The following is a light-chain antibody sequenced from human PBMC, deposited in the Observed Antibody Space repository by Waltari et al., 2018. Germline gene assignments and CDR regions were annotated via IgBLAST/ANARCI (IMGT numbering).Light chain of an antibody. J-gene: IGKJ1*01. CDR2: AAS. CDR3: QQTYSTPRT. Sequence: DIQMTQSPASLSASVGDRVTITCRANQRISIYLVWYQHKPGKAPKVLITAASSLQGGVPSRFSGTGSGTDFTLTISSLQPEDFATYYCQQTYSTPRTFGQGTKVEV. CDR1: QRISIY. V-gene: IGKV1-39*01.